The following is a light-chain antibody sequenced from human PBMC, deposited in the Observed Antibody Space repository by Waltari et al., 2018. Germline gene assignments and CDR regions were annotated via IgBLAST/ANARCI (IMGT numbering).Light chain of an antibody. Sequence: DIQMTQSPSSLSASVGDRVTITCQASQDISNYLNWYQQKQGKTPKLLIYDASKLETEVPSRFSGSGSGTDFTFTISSLQPEDIATYYCQQYDNLPPYTFGQGTKLEIK. J-gene: IGKJ2*01. CDR1: QDISNY. CDR3: QQYDNLPPYT. CDR2: DAS. V-gene: IGKV1-33*01.